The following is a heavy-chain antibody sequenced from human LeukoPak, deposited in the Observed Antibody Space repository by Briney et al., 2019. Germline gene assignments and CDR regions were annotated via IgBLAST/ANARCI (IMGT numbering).Heavy chain of an antibody. CDR1: GYSISTGYY. Sequence: SETLSLTCTVPGYSISTGYYGSWIRQPAGKGLEWIGRIYTSGSTNYNPSLKGRVTISVVTSKNQFSLKLSSVTAADTAVYYCARHFAGGIVVVITNNWFDPWGQGTLVTVSS. CDR3: ARHFAGGIVVVITNNWFDP. V-gene: IGHV4-61*02. J-gene: IGHJ5*02. CDR2: IYTSGST. D-gene: IGHD3-22*01.